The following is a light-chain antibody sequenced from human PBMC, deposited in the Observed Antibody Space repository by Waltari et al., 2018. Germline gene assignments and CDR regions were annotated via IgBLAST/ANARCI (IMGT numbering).Light chain of an antibody. J-gene: IGLJ2*01. V-gene: IGLV2-23*01. CDR2: EGT. Sequence: QSALTQPASVSGSPGQSITISCTGTSSDVGTYNLVSWYQQHPGKAPKLMMYEGTRRPSGVSKRVSGSKSGNTASLTISGLQAEDEAHYYCCSYAGGRPHVVFGGGTQLTVL. CDR1: SSDVGTYNL. CDR3: CSYAGGRPHVV.